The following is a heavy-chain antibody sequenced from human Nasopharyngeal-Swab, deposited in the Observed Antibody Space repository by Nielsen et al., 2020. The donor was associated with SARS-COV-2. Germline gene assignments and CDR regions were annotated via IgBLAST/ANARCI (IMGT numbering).Heavy chain of an antibody. Sequence: GESLEISCAASGFTFSSYGTHWVRQAPGKGLEWVAVIWYDGSNKYYADSVKGRFTISRDNSKNTLYLQMNSLRAEDTAVYYCARELVRGVITDYYYGMDVWGQGTTVTVSS. D-gene: IGHD3-10*01. CDR3: ARELVRGVITDYYYGMDV. CDR1: GFTFSSYG. V-gene: IGHV3-33*01. CDR2: IWYDGSNK. J-gene: IGHJ6*02.